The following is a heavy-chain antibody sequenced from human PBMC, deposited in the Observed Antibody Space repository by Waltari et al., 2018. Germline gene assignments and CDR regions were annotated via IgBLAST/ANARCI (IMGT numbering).Heavy chain of an antibody. CDR3: ARQGSYSSGWYHSDAFDI. CDR1: GYTFTGYY. D-gene: IGHD6-19*01. Sequence: QVQLVQSGAEVKKPGASVQVSCKASGYTFTGYYMHWVRPAPGKGLEWMGWINPNSGGTNYAQKFQGRVTMTRDTSISTAYMELSRLRSDDTAVYYCARQGSYSSGWYHSDAFDIWGQGTMVTVSS. J-gene: IGHJ3*02. V-gene: IGHV1-2*02. CDR2: INPNSGGT.